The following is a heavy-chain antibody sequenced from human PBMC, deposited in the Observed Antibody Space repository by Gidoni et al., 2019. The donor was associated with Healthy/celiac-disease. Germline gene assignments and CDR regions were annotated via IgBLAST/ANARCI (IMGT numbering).Heavy chain of an antibody. CDR1: GFTFSSYA. J-gene: IGHJ6*02. CDR2: ISYDGSNK. CDR3: AREMSGIAAAGNDYYYYGMDV. Sequence: QVQLVESGGGVVQPGRSLRLSCAASGFTFSSYAMHWVRQAPGKGLEWVAVISYDGSNKYYADSAKGRFTISRDNSKNTLYLQMNSLRAEDTAVYYCAREMSGIAAAGNDYYYYGMDVWGQGTTVTVSS. D-gene: IGHD6-13*01. V-gene: IGHV3-30-3*01.